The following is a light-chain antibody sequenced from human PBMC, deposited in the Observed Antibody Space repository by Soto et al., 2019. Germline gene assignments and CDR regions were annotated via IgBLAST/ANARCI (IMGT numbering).Light chain of an antibody. Sequence: EIVLTQSPATLSLSPGERATLSCRASQSVSSYFAWYQQKPVQAPRLLIYDASNRATGVPARFSGGASGTAFTLTISSLEPEDFAVYYCQQRFNWPRFTFGQGTKLDIK. CDR3: QQRFNWPRFT. CDR2: DAS. V-gene: IGKV3-11*01. CDR1: QSVSSY. J-gene: IGKJ2*01.